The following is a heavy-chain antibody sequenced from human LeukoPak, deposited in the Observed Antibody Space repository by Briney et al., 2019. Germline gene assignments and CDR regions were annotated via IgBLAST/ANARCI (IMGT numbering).Heavy chain of an antibody. J-gene: IGHJ4*02. CDR2: IDPNSGGT. CDR3: ARSYSGFGYALHDY. D-gene: IGHD1-26*01. Sequence: ASVKVSCKTSGYTFTGYYMHWVGQAPGQGLEWMGWIDPNSGGTNYAQKFQGRVTMTRDTSISTAYMELSSLRSDDTAMYYCARSYSGFGYALHDYWGQGTLVTVSS. CDR1: GYTFTGYY. V-gene: IGHV1-2*02.